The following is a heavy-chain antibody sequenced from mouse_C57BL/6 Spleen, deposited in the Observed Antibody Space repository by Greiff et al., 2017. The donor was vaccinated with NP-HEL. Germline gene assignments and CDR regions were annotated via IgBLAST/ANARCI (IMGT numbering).Heavy chain of an antibody. CDR3: ARDDYDGEYYGMDY. J-gene: IGHJ4*01. Sequence: EVKLMESGPGLVKPSQSLSLTCSVTGYSITSGYYWNWIRQFPGNKLEWMGYISYDGSNNYNPSLKNRISITRDTSKNQFFLKLNSVTTEDTATYYCARDDYDGEYYGMDYWGQGTSVTVSS. D-gene: IGHD2-4*01. CDR2: ISYDGSN. CDR1: GYSITSGYY. V-gene: IGHV3-6*01.